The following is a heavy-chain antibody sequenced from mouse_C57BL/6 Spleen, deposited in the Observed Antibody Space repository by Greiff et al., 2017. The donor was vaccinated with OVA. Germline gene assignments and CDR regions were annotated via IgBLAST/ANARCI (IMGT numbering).Heavy chain of an antibody. D-gene: IGHD1-1*01. CDR2: INPYNGGT. CDR3: ARYYYGSRWYFDV. J-gene: IGHJ1*03. V-gene: IGHV1-19*01. Sequence: VQLKESGPVLVKPGASVKMSCKASGYTFTDYYMNWVKQSHGKSLEWIGVINPYNGGTSYNQKFKGKATLTVDKSSSTAYMELNSLTSEDSAVYYCARYYYGSRWYFDVWGTGTTVTVSS. CDR1: GYTFTDYY.